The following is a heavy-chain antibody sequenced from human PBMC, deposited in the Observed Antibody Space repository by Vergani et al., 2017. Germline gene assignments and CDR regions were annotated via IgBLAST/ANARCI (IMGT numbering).Heavy chain of an antibody. CDR3: ARQYYYDSSGYYGGDAFDI. D-gene: IGHD3-22*01. CDR2: IYGGGST. Sequence: EVQLVETGGGLIQPGGSLRLSCAASGFTVSSNYMSWVRQAPGKGLEWVSVIYGGGSTYYADSVKGRFTISRDNYKKTLYLQMNSLRAEDTAVYYCARQYYYDSSGYYGGDAFDIWGQGTMVTVSS. V-gene: IGHV3-53*02. CDR1: GFTVSSNY. J-gene: IGHJ3*02.